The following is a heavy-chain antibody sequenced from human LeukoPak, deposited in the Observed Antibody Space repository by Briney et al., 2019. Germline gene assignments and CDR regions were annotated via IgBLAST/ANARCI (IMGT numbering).Heavy chain of an antibody. D-gene: IGHD1-14*01. J-gene: IGHJ4*02. CDR3: AREILGGFNPGAY. Sequence: GGSLRLSCVASGISFATYWMTWVRQAPGKGLEWVANIKQDGSDQYYVDSVKGRFTISRDNAKNSAYLQMNSLRAEDTAVYYGAREILGGFNPGAYWGQGTLVTVSS. CDR2: IKQDGSDQ. CDR1: GISFATYW. V-gene: IGHV3-7*05.